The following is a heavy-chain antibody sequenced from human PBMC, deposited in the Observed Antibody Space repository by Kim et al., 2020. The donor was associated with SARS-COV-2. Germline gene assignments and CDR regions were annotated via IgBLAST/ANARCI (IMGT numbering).Heavy chain of an antibody. Sequence: PSLKRRVTRSVDTSKNQFSLKLSSVTAADTAVYYCARMGDSSGYYYGPFDYWGQGTLVTVSS. V-gene: IGHV4-4*09. D-gene: IGHD3-22*01. J-gene: IGHJ4*02. CDR3: ARMGDSSGYYYGPFDY.